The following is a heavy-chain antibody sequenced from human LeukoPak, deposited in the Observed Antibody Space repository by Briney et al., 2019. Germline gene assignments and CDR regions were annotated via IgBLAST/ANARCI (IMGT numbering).Heavy chain of an antibody. D-gene: IGHD3-22*01. J-gene: IGHJ5*02. V-gene: IGHV3-23*01. Sequence: PGGSLRLSCAAASGFTFSPYSMTWVRQGPGKGLEWVSTISGNGANTYYGDSVKGGFTISRDNSKNTLYLQMNSLRVDDTAVYYCAKGGVVNWFDPWGQGTLVTVSS. CDR1: GFTFSPYS. CDR3: AKGGVVNWFDP. CDR2: ISGNGANT.